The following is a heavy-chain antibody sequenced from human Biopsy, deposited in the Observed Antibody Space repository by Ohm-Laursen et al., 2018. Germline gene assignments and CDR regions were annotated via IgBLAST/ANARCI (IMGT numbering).Heavy chain of an antibody. J-gene: IGHJ4*02. CDR3: ARDYDTSGYYYVY. CDR2: IFYRGST. V-gene: IGHV4-39*07. Sequence: TLSLTCTVSGGSIRNNNYYWGWIRQPPGKGLEWIGRIFYRGSTHYKPSLKSRVNISVDTSKNQFSLKVTSVTAADTAVYYCARDYDTSGYYYVYWGQGTRVTVSS. D-gene: IGHD3-22*01. CDR1: GGSIRNNNYY.